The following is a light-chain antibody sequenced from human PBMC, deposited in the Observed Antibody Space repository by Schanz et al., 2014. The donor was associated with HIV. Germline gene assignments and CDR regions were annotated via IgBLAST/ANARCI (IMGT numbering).Light chain of an antibody. J-gene: IGKJ1*01. CDR2: GAS. CDR1: QSVSSN. Sequence: EIVMTQSPATLSVSPGERATLSCRASQSVSSNLAWYQQKPGQAPRLLIYGASTRATGIPDRFSGSGSSTDFTLTISRLEPEDSAVYYCQQYGSSPTFGQGTRVEIK. V-gene: IGKV3-20*01. CDR3: QQYGSSPT.